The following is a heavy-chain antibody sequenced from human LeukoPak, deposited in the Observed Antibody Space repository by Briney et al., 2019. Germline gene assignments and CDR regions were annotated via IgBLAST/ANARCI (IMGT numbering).Heavy chain of an antibody. CDR2: ISWNSGSK. CDR1: GFTFDDYA. CDR3: TKRRGGRDMRFDP. Sequence: GGSLRLSCEASGFTFDDYAMHWVRQAPGKGLEWVSGISWNSGSKDYADSVKGRFTISRDNAKNSVYLQMNSLRADDTAFYYCTKRRGGRDMRFDPWGQGTLVTVST. V-gene: IGHV3-9*01. D-gene: IGHD2-15*01. J-gene: IGHJ5*02.